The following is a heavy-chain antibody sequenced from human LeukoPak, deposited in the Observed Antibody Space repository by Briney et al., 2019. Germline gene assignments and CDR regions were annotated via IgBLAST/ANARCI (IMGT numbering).Heavy chain of an antibody. D-gene: IGHD5-12*01. CDR3: AREDHRYSGYVVQDY. CDR2: IYYSGST. V-gene: IGHV4-39*07. Sequence: KPSETLSLTCTVSGGSISSSSYYWGWIRQPPGKGLEWIGSIYYSGSTYYNPSLKSRVTISVDTSKNQFSLKLSSVTAADTAVYYCAREDHRYSGYVVQDYWGQGTLVTVSS. J-gene: IGHJ4*02. CDR1: GGSISSSSYY.